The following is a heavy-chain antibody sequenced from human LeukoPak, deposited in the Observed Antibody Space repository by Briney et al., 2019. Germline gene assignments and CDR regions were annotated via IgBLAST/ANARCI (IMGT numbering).Heavy chain of an antibody. V-gene: IGHV1-8*01. CDR3: ARSVVVVPAATYYYYYMDV. CDR2: MNPNSGNT. D-gene: IGHD2-2*01. CDR1: GYTFTSYD. Sequence: ASVKVSCKASGYTFTSYDINWVRQATGQGLEWMGWMNPNSGNTGYAQKFQGRVTMTRNTSISTAYMELSSLRSEDTAVYYCARSVVVVPAATYYYYYMDVWGKGTTVTISS. J-gene: IGHJ6*03.